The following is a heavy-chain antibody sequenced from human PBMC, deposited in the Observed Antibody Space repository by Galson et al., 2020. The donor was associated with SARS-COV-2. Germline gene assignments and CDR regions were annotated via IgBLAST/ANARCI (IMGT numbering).Heavy chain of an antibody. V-gene: IGHV3-21*01. Sequence: GGSLRLSCAASGFTFSSYSLNWVRQAPGKGLEWVSSISSSSSYIYYAASVKGRFTISRDNAKNSLYLQMNSLRAEDTAVYYCARAGDDVLGWLANYYYYYMDVWGKGTTVTVSS. D-gene: IGHD3-3*01. CDR2: ISSSSSYI. J-gene: IGHJ6*03. CDR3: ARAGDDVLGWLANYYYYYMDV. CDR1: GFTFSSYS.